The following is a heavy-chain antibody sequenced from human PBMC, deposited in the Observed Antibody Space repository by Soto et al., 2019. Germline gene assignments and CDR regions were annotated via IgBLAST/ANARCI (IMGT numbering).Heavy chain of an antibody. CDR2: TKRDASET. D-gene: IGHD4-17*01. CDR3: ARPPVKGIHV. Sequence: GGSLRLSCEGTGFNFSSYWMHWVRQAPGKGLEWVANTKRDASETYYADSVKGRFTISRDNTKNSLYLQMNSLRVEDTAVYYCARPPVKGIHVWGQGTTVTSP. V-gene: IGHV3-7*01. CDR1: GFNFSSYW. J-gene: IGHJ6*02.